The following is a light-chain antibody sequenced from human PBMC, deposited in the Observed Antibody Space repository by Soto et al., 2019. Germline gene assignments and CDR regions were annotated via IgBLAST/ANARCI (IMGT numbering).Light chain of an antibody. CDR1: SSDVGGYNY. J-gene: IGLJ2*01. CDR3: SSYTTSTTPVV. V-gene: IGLV2-14*03. Sequence: QSVLTQPASVSGSPGQSITVSCTGTSSDVGGYNYVSWYQHHPGKAPKLMIYDVNNRPSGVSNRFSGSKSGNTASLTISGLQAEDEADYYCSSYTTSTTPVVFGGGTKLTVL. CDR2: DVN.